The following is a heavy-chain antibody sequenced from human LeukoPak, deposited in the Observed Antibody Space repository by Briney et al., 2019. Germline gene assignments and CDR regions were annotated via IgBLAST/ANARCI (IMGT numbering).Heavy chain of an antibody. V-gene: IGHV3-30*18. CDR3: AKERVVYYYYCGMDV. Sequence: PGGSLLLSCAASGFTFSSYGMHWVRQAPGKGLEWVAVISYDGSNKYYADSVKGRFTISRDNSKNTLYLQMNSLRAEDTAVYYCAKERVVYYYYCGMDVWGQGTTVTVSS. J-gene: IGHJ6*02. CDR1: GFTFSSYG. D-gene: IGHD2-15*01. CDR2: ISYDGSNK.